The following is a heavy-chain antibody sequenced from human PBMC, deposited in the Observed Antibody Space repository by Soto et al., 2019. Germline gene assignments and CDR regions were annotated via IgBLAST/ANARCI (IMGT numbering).Heavy chain of an antibody. CDR2: FDPEDGET. CDR3: ATSGRGGFYSNYRLDYYYYSGMDV. Sequence: QVQLVQSGAEVKKPGASVKVSCKVSGYTLTELSMHWVRQAPGRGLEWMGGFDPEDGETIQAQKFQGRVTMTEDTSTDTAXXDXSXXRPEDTAVYYCATSGRGGFYSNYRLDYYYYSGMDVWGQGTPVTVSS. V-gene: IGHV1-24*01. CDR1: GYTLTELS. D-gene: IGHD4-4*01. J-gene: IGHJ6*02.